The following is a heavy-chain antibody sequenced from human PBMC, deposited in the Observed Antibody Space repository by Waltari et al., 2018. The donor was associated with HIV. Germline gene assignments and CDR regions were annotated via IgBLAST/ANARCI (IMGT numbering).Heavy chain of an antibody. CDR3: AREGLQWLPST. J-gene: IGHJ5*02. CDR1: GGSTSSSNYY. CDR2: IYYTGST. D-gene: IGHD4-4*01. Sequence: QLQLQESGPGLVKPSETLSLTCTVSGGSTSSSNYYWAWIRQPPGKGLEWIGSIYYTGSTYYNPSLKSRLTISVDTSKNQFSLKLSSVTAADTATYYCAREGLQWLPSTWGQGTLVTVSS. V-gene: IGHV4-39*07.